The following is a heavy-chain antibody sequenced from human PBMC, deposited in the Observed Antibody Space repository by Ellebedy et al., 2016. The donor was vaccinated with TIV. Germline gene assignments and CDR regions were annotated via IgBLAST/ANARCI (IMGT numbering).Heavy chain of an antibody. Sequence: GGSLRLXXAASGFMFISYAMSWVRQAPGKGLEWVSGISASGGNRYYADSVKGRFIVSRDNSKNTLYLQMNSLRAEDTVVYYCARVGALRYFDIYAMDVWGQGTKVTVSS. D-gene: IGHD3-9*01. CDR1: GFMFISYA. V-gene: IGHV3-23*01. CDR3: ARVGALRYFDIYAMDV. J-gene: IGHJ6*02. CDR2: ISASGGNR.